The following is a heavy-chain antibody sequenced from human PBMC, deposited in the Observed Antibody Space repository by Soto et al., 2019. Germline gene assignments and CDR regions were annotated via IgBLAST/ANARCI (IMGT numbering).Heavy chain of an antibody. CDR3: ARNSFDGGYFDY. CDR1: GGSISSNNW. V-gene: IGHV4-4*02. Sequence: LSLTCAVSGGSISSNNWWSWVRQPPGKGLDWIGEIYHGGNTNFNPSLESRVTISVDKSKNQFSLKLSSVTAADTAVYYCARNSFDGGYFDYWGQGTLVTVSS. D-gene: IGHD3-16*01. CDR2: IYHGGNT. J-gene: IGHJ4*02.